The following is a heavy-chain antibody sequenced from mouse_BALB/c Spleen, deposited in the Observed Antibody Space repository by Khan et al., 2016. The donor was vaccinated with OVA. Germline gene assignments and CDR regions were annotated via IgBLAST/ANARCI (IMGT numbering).Heavy chain of an antibody. J-gene: IGHJ2*01. CDR3: ARNYRSDGYFDC. Sequence: EVQLQESGHELVKPGASVKMSCKASGYTFISYVMHWVKQKPGQGLEWIGYIYPYNDDTKYNENVKGQATLTSDKSASAAYIELSSLTSEDSAVYFCARNYRSDGYFDCRGQGTTLTVSS. D-gene: IGHD1-1*02. V-gene: IGHV1S136*01. CDR2: IYPYNDDT. CDR1: GYTFISYV.